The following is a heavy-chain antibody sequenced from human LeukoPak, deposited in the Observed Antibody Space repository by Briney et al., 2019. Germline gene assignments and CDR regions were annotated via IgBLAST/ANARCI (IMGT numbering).Heavy chain of an antibody. Sequence: GRAVRLSCAASGFTFSSYAMDWVGQAPGKGVEGVAVISYDGRKKYYADSVKGGFTIYRENSKNTLYLQMNSLRAEDTAVYYCAREDIVVVPAAFDYWGQGTLVTVSS. CDR2: ISYDGRKK. J-gene: IGHJ4*02. D-gene: IGHD2-2*01. V-gene: IGHV3-30*04. CDR1: GFTFSSYA. CDR3: AREDIVVVPAAFDY.